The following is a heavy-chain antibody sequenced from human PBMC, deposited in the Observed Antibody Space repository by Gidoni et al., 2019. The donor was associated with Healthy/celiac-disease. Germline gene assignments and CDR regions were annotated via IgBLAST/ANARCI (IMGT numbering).Heavy chain of an antibody. Sequence: QVQLVQSGAEVKKPGSSVKVSCKASGGTFSSYAISWVRQAPGQGLEWMGGIIPIFGTANYAQKFQGRVTITADESTSTAYMELSSLRSEDTAVYYCARVGEYCSGGSCYVNWFDPWGQGTLVTVSS. V-gene: IGHV1-69*01. J-gene: IGHJ5*02. CDR2: IIPIFGTA. CDR3: ARVGEYCSGGSCYVNWFDP. D-gene: IGHD2-15*01. CDR1: GGTFSSYA.